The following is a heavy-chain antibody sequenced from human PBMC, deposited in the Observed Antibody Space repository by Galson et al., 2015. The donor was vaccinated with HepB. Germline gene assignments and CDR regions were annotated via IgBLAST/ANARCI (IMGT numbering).Heavy chain of an antibody. CDR3: ATVYYDFWSGYYGNWFDP. Sequence: LTCTVSGGSVSSGSYYWSWIRQPPGKGLEWIGYIYYSGSTNYNPSLKSRVTISVDTSKNQFSLKLSSVTAADTAVYYCATVYYDFWSGYYGNWFDPWGQGTLVTVSS. CDR1: GGSVSSGSYY. CDR2: IYYSGST. J-gene: IGHJ5*02. V-gene: IGHV4-61*01. D-gene: IGHD3-3*01.